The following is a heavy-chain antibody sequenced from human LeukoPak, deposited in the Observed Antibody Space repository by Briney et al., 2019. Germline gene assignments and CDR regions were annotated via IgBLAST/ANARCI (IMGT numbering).Heavy chain of an antibody. CDR2: IFYSGST. CDR3: ARGMYYYYYYMDV. V-gene: IGHV4-39*07. CDR1: GGSISTSSYY. J-gene: IGHJ6*03. Sequence: SETLSLTCTVSGGSISTSSYYWGWVRQPPGKGLEWIGNIFYSGSTYYSPSLKSRVTISLDTSRNQFSLKLSSVTAADTAVYYCARGMYYYYYYMDVWGKGTTVTVSS.